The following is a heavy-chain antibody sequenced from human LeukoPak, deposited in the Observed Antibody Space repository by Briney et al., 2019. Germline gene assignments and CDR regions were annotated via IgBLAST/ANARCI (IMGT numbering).Heavy chain of an antibody. Sequence: GGSLRLSCAASGFIFTNYFMSWVRQAPGKGLEWVASIKHDGSEKYYVGSVRGRFTISRDNTMNSLYLQMSSLRAEDTAVYYCATDRGWRTSGYYLYYFEYWGQGTLVTYSS. J-gene: IGHJ4*02. CDR3: ATDRGWRTSGYYLYYFEY. D-gene: IGHD3-3*01. CDR1: GFIFTNYF. CDR2: IKHDGSEK. V-gene: IGHV3-7*01.